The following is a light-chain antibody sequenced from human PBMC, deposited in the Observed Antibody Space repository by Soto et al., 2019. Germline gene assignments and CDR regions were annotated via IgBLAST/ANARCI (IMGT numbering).Light chain of an antibody. CDR2: AAS. CDR1: QGISSY. Sequence: AIRMTQSPSSFSASTGDRVTITCRASQGISSYLAWYQQKPGKDPKLLIYAASTLQSGVPSRFSGSGSGTDFTLTISCLQSEDFATYSCQQYYSYPLTFGGGTKVEIK. V-gene: IGKV1-8*01. J-gene: IGKJ4*01. CDR3: QQYYSYPLT.